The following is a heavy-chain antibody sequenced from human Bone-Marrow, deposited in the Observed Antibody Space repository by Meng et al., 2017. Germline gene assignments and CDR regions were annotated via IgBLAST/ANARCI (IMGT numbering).Heavy chain of an antibody. Sequence: LQESGPGLLKPSETLSLTCTVAGGSISSYYWSWIRQPAGKGLEWIGRIYTSGSTNYNPSLKSRVTMSVDTSKNQFSLKLSSVTAADTAVYYCARAGGVAVAGIFLGFDPWGQGTLVTVSS. J-gene: IGHJ5*02. V-gene: IGHV4-4*07. CDR2: IYTSGST. CDR1: GGSISSYY. CDR3: ARAGGVAVAGIFLGFDP. D-gene: IGHD6-19*01.